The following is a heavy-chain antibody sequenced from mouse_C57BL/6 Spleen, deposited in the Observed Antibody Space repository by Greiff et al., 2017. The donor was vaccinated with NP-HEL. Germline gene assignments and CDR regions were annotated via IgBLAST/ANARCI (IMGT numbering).Heavy chain of an antibody. CDR3: ARLRDYAMDY. V-gene: IGHV1-80*01. CDR1: GYAFSSYW. J-gene: IGHJ4*01. Sequence: LKQSGASVKISCKASGYAFSSYWMNWVKQRPGKGLEWIGQIYPGDGDTNYNGKFKGKATLTADKSSSTAYMQLSSLTSEDSAVYFCARLRDYAMDYWGQGTSVTVSS. D-gene: IGHD2-12*01. CDR2: IYPGDGDT.